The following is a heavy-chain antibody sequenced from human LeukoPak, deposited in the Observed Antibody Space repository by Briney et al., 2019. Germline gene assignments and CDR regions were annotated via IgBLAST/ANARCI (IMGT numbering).Heavy chain of an antibody. CDR2: IYYSGST. J-gene: IGHJ3*02. Sequence: SETLSLTCTVSGGSISSYYWSWIRQPPGKGLEWIGSIYYSGSTYYNPPLKSRVTISVDTSKNQFSLKLSSVTAADTAVYYCARGMGDIVVVPAAMRAAFDIWGQGTMVTVSS. CDR1: GGSISSYY. V-gene: IGHV4-59*12. D-gene: IGHD2-2*01. CDR3: ARGMGDIVVVPAAMRAAFDI.